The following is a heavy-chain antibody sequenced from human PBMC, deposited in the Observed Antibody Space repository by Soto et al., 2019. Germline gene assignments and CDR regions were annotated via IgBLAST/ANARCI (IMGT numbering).Heavy chain of an antibody. J-gene: IGHJ6*03. Sequence: QVQLVESGGGVVQPGRSLRLSCAASGFTFSNYGMHWVRQAPGKGLEWVAVIWYDGSNKYYADSVKGRFTISRDNSMNTLYLHMNSVRADDMAVYCCARDSIAAADKTYYYYSMDVSGKGTTVTVSS. D-gene: IGHD6-13*01. CDR3: ARDSIAAADKTYYYYSMDV. CDR2: IWYDGSNK. CDR1: GFTFSNYG. V-gene: IGHV3-33*01.